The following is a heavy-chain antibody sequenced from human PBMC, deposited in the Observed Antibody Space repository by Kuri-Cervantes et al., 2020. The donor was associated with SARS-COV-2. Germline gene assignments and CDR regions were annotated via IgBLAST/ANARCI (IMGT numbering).Heavy chain of an antibody. CDR3: ARGGYDSSGYYYGLGFDY. Sequence: SETLSLTCAVYGGPFSGYYRSWIRQPPGKGLEWIGEINHSGSTNYNPSLKSRVTISVDTSKNQFSLKLSSVTAADTAVYYCARGGYDSSGYYYGLGFDYWGQGTLVTDSS. V-gene: IGHV4-34*01. CDR2: INHSGST. CDR1: GGPFSGYY. J-gene: IGHJ4*02. D-gene: IGHD3-22*01.